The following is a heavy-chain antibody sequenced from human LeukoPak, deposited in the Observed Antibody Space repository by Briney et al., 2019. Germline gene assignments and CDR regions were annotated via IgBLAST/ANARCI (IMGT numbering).Heavy chain of an antibody. V-gene: IGHV1-8*01. D-gene: IGHD3-3*01. CDR2: MNPNSGNT. CDR1: GYTFTSYD. CDR3: ARASYYDFWSGYFNHNYYYYGMDV. Sequence: ASVKVSCKASGYTFTSYDINWVRQATGQVLEWMGWMNPNSGNTGYAQKFQGRVTMTRNTSISTAYMELSSLRSEDTAVYYCARASYYDFWSGYFNHNYYYYGMDVWGQGTTVTVSS. J-gene: IGHJ6*02.